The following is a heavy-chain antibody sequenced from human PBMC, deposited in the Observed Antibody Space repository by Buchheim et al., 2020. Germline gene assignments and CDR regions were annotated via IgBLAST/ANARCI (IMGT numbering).Heavy chain of an antibody. D-gene: IGHD1-26*01. CDR2: FVNSGTT. CDR1: GDSISSSPYY. J-gene: IGHJ4*02. V-gene: IGHV4-39*01. CDR3: VTRRSGSYSEF. Sequence: QVQLQESGPGLVKPSETLSLTCTVSGDSISSSPYYWGWIRQPPGKGLEWIATFVNSGTTYYSPSLMGRITMTADTSKNQFSLKLTSGTAADTAVYYCVTRRSGSYSEFWGLGTL.